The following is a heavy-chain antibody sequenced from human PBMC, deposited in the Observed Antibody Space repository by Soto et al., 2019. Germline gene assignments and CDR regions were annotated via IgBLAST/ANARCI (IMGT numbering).Heavy chain of an antibody. V-gene: IGHV5-51*01. CDR2: IYPGNSDT. J-gene: IGHJ4*02. CDR3: ARLVYSSGWYPIDY. D-gene: IGHD6-19*01. CDR1: GYSFTSYW. Sequence: VQLVQSGAEVKKPGQSLKISCKGSGYSFTSYWIGWVRQMPGKGLEGMGIIYPGNSDTRYSPSFQGQVTISADKSISTTYLQWSSLKASDTAMYYCARLVYSSGWYPIDYWGQGTLVTVSS.